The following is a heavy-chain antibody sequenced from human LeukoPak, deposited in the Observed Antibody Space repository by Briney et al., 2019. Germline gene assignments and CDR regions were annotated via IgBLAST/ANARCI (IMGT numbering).Heavy chain of an antibody. CDR3: ARDEFGPLAF. D-gene: IGHD3/OR15-3a*01. CDR1: GLTFSNCR. Sequence: PGGSLRLSCVVSGLTFSNCRMTWVRPAPGRGLEWVANIKEDGTETSYVGSVKGRFTISRDNAKNSLYLQMNSLRAEDTALYYCARDEFGPLAFWGRGTLVTVSS. V-gene: IGHV3-7*05. CDR2: IKEDGTET. J-gene: IGHJ4*02.